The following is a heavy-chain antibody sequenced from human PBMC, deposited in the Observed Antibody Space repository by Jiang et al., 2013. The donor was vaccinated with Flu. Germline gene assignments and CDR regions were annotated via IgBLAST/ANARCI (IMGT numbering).Heavy chain of an antibody. CDR3: ARALSSAGFDY. J-gene: IGHJ4*02. CDR2: INPSGGST. V-gene: IGHV1-46*01. CDR1: GYTFISYY. D-gene: IGHD6-13*01. Sequence: SCKASGYTFISYYMHWVRQAPGQGLEWMGVINPSGGSTRYAQKFQGRVTLTRDTSTSTIYMELSSLRSEDTAIYYCARALSSAGFDYWGQGTLVTVSS.